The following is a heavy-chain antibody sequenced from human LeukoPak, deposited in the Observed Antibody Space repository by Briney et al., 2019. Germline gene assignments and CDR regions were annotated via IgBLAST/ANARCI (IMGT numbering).Heavy chain of an antibody. CDR1: GGSISSSSYY. CDR2: IYYSGST. D-gene: IGHD3-10*01. J-gene: IGHJ4*02. Sequence: SETLSLTCTVSGGSISSSSYYWGWIRQPPGKGLEWIGSIYYSGSTYYNPSLKSRVTISVDTSKNQFSLKLSSVTAADTAVYYCARQGVTMGKITMVRGVHFDYWGQGTLVTVSS. CDR3: ARQGVTMGKITMVRGVHFDY. V-gene: IGHV4-39*01.